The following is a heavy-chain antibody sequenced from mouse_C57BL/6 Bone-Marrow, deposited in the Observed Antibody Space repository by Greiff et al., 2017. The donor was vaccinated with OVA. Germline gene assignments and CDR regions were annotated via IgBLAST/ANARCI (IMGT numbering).Heavy chain of an antibody. CDR1: GFNIKNTY. CDR2: IDPANGNT. V-gene: IGHV14-3*01. D-gene: IGHD1-1*01. J-gene: IGHJ3*01. CDR3: ASDYYGSSPWFAY. Sequence: VHVKQSVAELVRPGDSVKLSCTASGFNIKNTYMHWVKQRPEQGLEWIGRIDPANGNTKYAPKFQGKATITADTSSNTAYLQLSSLTSEDTAIYYCASDYYGSSPWFAYWGQGTLVTVSA.